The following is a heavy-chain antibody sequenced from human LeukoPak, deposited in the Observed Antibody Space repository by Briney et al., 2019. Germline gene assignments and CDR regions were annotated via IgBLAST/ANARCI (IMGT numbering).Heavy chain of an antibody. CDR2: INHSGST. CDR3: ARVGNTIFGVVIGDAFDI. Sequence: PSETLSLTCAVYGGSFSGYYWSWIRQPPGKGLEWIGEINHSGSTNYNPSLKSRVTISVDTSKNQFSLNLNSVTAADTAVYYCARVGNTIFGVVIGDAFDIWGQGAMFTVSS. V-gene: IGHV4-34*01. CDR1: GGSFSGYY. J-gene: IGHJ3*02. D-gene: IGHD3-3*01.